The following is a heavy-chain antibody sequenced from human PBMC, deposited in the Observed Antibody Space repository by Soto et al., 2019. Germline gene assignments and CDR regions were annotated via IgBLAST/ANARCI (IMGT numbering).Heavy chain of an antibody. CDR2: ISGSGGST. J-gene: IGHJ4*02. Sequence: GGSLRLSCAASGFTFSSYAMSWVRQAPGKGLEWVSAISGSGGSTYYADSVKGRFTISRDNSKNTLYLQMNSLRAEDTAVYYCAKEMGKGYSYGEYYFDYWGQGTLVTAPQ. D-gene: IGHD5-18*01. CDR3: AKEMGKGYSYGEYYFDY. CDR1: GFTFSSYA. V-gene: IGHV3-23*01.